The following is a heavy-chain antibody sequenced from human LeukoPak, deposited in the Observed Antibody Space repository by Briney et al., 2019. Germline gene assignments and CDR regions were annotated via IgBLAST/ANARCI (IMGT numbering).Heavy chain of an antibody. J-gene: IGHJ4*02. CDR3: ARDFRDGYTFSSDY. CDR1: AFTFSSYW. Sequence: GGSLRLSCAASAFTFSSYWMHWVRQVPGKGLVWVSRINGDGSSIGYADSVKGRFTISRDNAKNTLYLQMNSLRAEDTAVYYCARDFRDGYTFSSDYWGQGTLVTVSS. D-gene: IGHD5-24*01. V-gene: IGHV3-74*01. CDR2: INGDGSSI.